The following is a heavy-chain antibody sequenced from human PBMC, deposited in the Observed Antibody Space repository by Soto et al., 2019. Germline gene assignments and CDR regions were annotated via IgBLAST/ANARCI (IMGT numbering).Heavy chain of an antibody. D-gene: IGHD4-4*01. CDR1: GFTFSSYA. CDR3: AKAPVPDYTAYGSCVFEL. Sequence: EVHLLESGGGLVQPGGSLRLSCVASGFTFSSYAMSWVRQAPGKRLEWVSSIVGSGGRTYYADSVQGRFTISRDNSKNTLYLQMNSLGAEHTAIFYCAKAPVPDYTAYGSCVFELWGRGTLVTVSS. CDR2: IVGSGGRT. J-gene: IGHJ1*01. V-gene: IGHV3-23*01.